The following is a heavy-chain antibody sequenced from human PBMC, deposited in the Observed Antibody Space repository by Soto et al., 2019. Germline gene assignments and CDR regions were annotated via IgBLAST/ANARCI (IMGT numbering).Heavy chain of an antibody. CDR1: GGTFSSYT. V-gene: IGHV1-69*02. Sequence: QVELVQSGAEVKKPGSSVKVSCKASGGTFSSYTISWVRQAPGQGLEWMGRIIPILGIANYAQKFQGRVTITADKSTSPAYMELSSLRSEDTAVYYCARGHMLRGVIADYWGQGTLVTVSS. CDR2: IIPILGIA. CDR3: ARGHMLRGVIADY. J-gene: IGHJ4*02. D-gene: IGHD3-10*01.